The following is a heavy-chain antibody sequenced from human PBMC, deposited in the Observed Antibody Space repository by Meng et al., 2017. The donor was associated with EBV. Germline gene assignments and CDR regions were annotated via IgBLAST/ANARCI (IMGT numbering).Heavy chain of an antibody. CDR2: IIPAGGNT. Sequence: VQLVQSGAEVKKHGDSVKVSCKASVYTLTSYYLHWVRQAPGQGLEWMGIIIPAGGNTNYAQKLRGRFTMTRETSTSTVYMDLSTLTSEDTAVYYCVRELVGGTFDYWGQGTLVTVSS. D-gene: IGHD1/OR15-1a*01. J-gene: IGHJ4*02. CDR3: VRELVGGTFDY. CDR1: VYTLTSYY. V-gene: IGHV1-46*01.